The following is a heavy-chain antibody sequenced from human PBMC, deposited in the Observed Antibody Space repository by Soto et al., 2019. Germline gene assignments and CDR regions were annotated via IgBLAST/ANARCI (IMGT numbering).Heavy chain of an antibody. CDR2: INHSGST. CDR3: ARMAARRHPGGYYYYYGMDV. V-gene: IGHV4-34*01. J-gene: IGHJ6*02. D-gene: IGHD6-6*01. Sequence: QVQLQQWGAGLLKPSETLSLTCAVYGGSFSGYYWSWIRQPPGKGLEWIGEINHSGSTNYNPSLKSRVTISVDTSKNRFSLKLSSVTAADTAVYYCARMAARRHPGGYYYYYGMDVGGQGTTVTVSS. CDR1: GGSFSGYY.